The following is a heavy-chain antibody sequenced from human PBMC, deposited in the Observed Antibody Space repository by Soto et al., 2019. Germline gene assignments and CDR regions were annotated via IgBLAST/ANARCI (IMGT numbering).Heavy chain of an antibody. V-gene: IGHV3-21*06. D-gene: IGHD5-12*01. CDR1: GFSFSNYR. J-gene: IGHJ4*02. Sequence: EVQLLESGGGLVKPGGSLRLSCGASGFSFSNYRMNWVRQAPGKGLEWVSSISDSGSYINYADSVKGRFAISRDNVKNVLYLQTNSLRAEDTAFYYCARDSGYDYTGYSDYWGQGTQVTVSS. CDR3: ARDSGYDYTGYSDY. CDR2: ISDSGSYI.